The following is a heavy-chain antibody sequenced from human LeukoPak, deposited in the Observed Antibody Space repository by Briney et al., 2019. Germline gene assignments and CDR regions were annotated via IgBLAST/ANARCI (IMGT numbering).Heavy chain of an antibody. CDR2: ISWNSGSI. Sequence: PGRSLRLSCAASGFTFDDYAMHWVRQAPGKGLEWVSGISWNSGSIGYADSVEGRFTISRDNAKTSLYLQMNSLRAEDTALYYCAKDLGPGSMATSPGFDYWGQGTLVTVSS. J-gene: IGHJ4*02. D-gene: IGHD5-24*01. CDR3: AKDLGPGSMATSPGFDY. V-gene: IGHV3-9*01. CDR1: GFTFDDYA.